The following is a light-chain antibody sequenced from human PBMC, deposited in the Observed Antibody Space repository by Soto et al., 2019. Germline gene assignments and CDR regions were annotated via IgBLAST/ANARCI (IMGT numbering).Light chain of an antibody. CDR2: DAS. CDR3: QEHSNSPPLT. CDR1: QSVRIS. V-gene: IGKV3-11*01. Sequence: ELVLTYSPATLYLSPGARTTLSCRASQSVRISLAWYQQNPGQAPRLLIYDASDRATGIPGRFSGSGSGTDFTLTISSLEPEDFAVYYCQEHSNSPPLTSGQGTRL. J-gene: IGKJ5*01.